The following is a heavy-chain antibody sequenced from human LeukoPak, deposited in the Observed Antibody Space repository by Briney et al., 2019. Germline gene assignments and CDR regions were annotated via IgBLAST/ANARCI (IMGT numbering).Heavy chain of an antibody. CDR2: IYHSGST. Sequence: DPSETLSLTCAVSGGSISSGGYSWSWIRQPPGKGLEWIGYIYHSGSTYYNPSLKSRVTISVDRSKNQFSLKLSSVTAADTAVYYCARGYYDSWDYWGQGTLVTASS. J-gene: IGHJ4*02. D-gene: IGHD3-22*01. V-gene: IGHV4-30-2*01. CDR3: ARGYYDSWDY. CDR1: GGSISSGGYS.